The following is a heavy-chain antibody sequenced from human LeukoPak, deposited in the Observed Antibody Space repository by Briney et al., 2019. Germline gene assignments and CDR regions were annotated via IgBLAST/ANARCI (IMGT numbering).Heavy chain of an antibody. CDR1: GFTFSSYA. CDR2: ISGSGGST. D-gene: IGHD2-2*02. J-gene: IGHJ4*02. V-gene: IGHV3-23*01. Sequence: GGSLRLSCAASGFTFSSYAMSWVRQAPGKGLEWVSAISGSGGSTYYADSVKGRFTISRDNSKNTLYLQMNSLRAEDTAVYYCAKDLDCSSTSCYKDYWGQGTLVTVSS. CDR3: AKDLDCSSTSCYKDY.